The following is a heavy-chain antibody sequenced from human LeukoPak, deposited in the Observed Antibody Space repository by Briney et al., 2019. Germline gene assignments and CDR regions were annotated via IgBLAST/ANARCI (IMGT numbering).Heavy chain of an antibody. Sequence: GGSLGLSCAASGFTFNIFAMSWVRQAPGKGLEWVSSISSSSSSIYYADSVKGRFTISRDNAKNSLYLQMNSLGAEDTAVYYCARGRGYNAWPVAYWGQGTLVTVSS. D-gene: IGHD3-22*01. J-gene: IGHJ4*02. V-gene: IGHV3-21*01. CDR2: ISSSSSSI. CDR1: GFTFNIFA. CDR3: ARGRGYNAWPVAY.